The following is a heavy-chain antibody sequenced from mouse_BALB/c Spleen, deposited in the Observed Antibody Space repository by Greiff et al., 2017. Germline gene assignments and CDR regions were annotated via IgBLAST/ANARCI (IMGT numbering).Heavy chain of an antibody. Sequence: QVQLQQSGAELAKPGASVKMSCKASGYTFTSYWMHWVKLRPGQGLEWIGYINPSTGYTEYNQKFKDKATLTADKSSSTAYMQLSSLTSEDSAVYYCARLAWFAYWGQGTLVTVSA. V-gene: IGHV1-7*01. CDR3: ARLAWFAY. J-gene: IGHJ3*01. CDR2: INPSTGYT. CDR1: GYTFTSYW.